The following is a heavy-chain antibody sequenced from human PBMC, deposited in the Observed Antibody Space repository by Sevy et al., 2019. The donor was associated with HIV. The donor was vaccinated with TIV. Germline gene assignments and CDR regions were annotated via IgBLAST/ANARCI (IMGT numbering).Heavy chain of an antibody. D-gene: IGHD6-13*01. J-gene: IGHJ6*02. Sequence: GGSLRLSCAASGFTFSSYGMHWVRQAPGKGLEWVALIWYDGSNKYYADSVKGRFTTSRDNSKNTLYLQMNSLRAEDTALYYCARSYSSSWHYYYGMDVWGQGTTVTVSS. CDR2: IWYDGSNK. V-gene: IGHV3-33*01. CDR1: GFTFSSYG. CDR3: ARSYSSSWHYYYGMDV.